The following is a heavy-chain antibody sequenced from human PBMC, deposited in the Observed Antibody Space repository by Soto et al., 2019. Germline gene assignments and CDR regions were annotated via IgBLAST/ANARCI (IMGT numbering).Heavy chain of an antibody. D-gene: IGHD2-8*01. V-gene: IGHV1-2*04. CDR1: GYSFTDYH. CDR2: INPKSGGT. Sequence: ASVKVFCKASGYSFTDYHIHWVRQAPGQGLEWLGRINPKSGGTSTAQKFQGWVTMTTDTSISTASIELTRLTSDDTAIYYCARGDSTDCSNGVCSFFYNHDMDVWGQGTTVTVSS. CDR3: ARGDSTDCSNGVCSFFYNHDMDV. J-gene: IGHJ6*02.